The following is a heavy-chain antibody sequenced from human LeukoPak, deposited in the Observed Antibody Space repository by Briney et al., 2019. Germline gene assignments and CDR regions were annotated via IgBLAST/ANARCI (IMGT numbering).Heavy chain of an antibody. CDR1: GFIVSSNY. CDR3: ARDMGSGLDLGSSFDY. CDR2: ISSTSRYI. Sequence: GRSLRLSCAASGFIVSSNYMSWVRQAPGKGLEWVSFISSTSRYIYYADSVKGRFTISRDNAKNSVSLQMNSLRDDDTGVYYCARDMGSGLDLGSSFDYWGQGALVTVSS. J-gene: IGHJ4*02. V-gene: IGHV3-21*01. D-gene: IGHD3-10*01.